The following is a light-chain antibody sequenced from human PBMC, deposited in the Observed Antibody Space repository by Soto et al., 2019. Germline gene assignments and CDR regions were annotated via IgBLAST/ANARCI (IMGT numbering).Light chain of an antibody. Sequence: DIQMTQSPSSLSASVGDRVTITCRASQGIGNYLSWYQQKPGKVPKLLIYTSSTLQSGVPSLFSGSGSGTDFTLTISSLQPEDVATYYCQKHNGAPLTFGGGTKVEIK. V-gene: IGKV1-27*01. J-gene: IGKJ4*01. CDR1: QGIGNY. CDR2: TSS. CDR3: QKHNGAPLT.